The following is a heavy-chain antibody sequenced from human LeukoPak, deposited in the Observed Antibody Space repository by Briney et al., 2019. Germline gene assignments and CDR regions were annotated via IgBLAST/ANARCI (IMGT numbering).Heavy chain of an antibody. CDR3: ARSFGSGYYTSTGWFDP. D-gene: IGHD3-3*01. Sequence: SETLSLTCTVSGGSISSSSYYWGWIRQPPGKGLEWIGSIYYSGSTYYNPSLKSRVTISVDTSKNQFSLKLSSVTAADTAVYYCARSFGSGYYTSTGWFDPWGQGTRVTVSS. CDR1: GGSISSSSYY. CDR2: IYYSGST. J-gene: IGHJ5*02. V-gene: IGHV4-39*01.